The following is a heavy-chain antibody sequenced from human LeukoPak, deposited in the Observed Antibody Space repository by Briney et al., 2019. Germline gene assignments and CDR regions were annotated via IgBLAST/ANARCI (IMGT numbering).Heavy chain of an antibody. V-gene: IGHV1-69*13. Sequence: ASVKVSCKASGGTFSSYAISWVRQAPGQGLEWMGGIIPIFGTANYAQKFQGRVTITADESTSTAYMELSSLRSEDTAVYYCARDYGDYYYYYGMDVWGQGTTVTVSS. CDR3: ARDYGDYYYYYGMDV. CDR2: IIPIFGTA. J-gene: IGHJ6*02. D-gene: IGHD4-17*01. CDR1: GGTFSSYA.